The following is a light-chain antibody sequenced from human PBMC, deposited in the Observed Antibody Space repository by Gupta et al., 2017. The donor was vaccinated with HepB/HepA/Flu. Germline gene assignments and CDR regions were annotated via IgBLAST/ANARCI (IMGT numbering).Light chain of an antibody. Sequence: ALRMTQSPSSFSASTGDRVTITCRASQGISSYLAWYQQKPGKAPKLLIYAASTLQSGVPSRFSGSGSGTDFTLTISFLQSEDFATYYCQQYYSYPQTFGQGTKVEIK. CDR1: QGISSY. J-gene: IGKJ1*01. CDR2: AAS. V-gene: IGKV1-8*01. CDR3: QQYYSYPQT.